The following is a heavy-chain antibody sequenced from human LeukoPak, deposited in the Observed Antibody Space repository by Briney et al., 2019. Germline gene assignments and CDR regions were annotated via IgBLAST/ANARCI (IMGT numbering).Heavy chain of an antibody. J-gene: IGHJ4*02. V-gene: IGHV3-48*03. CDR1: GFTFSTYD. CDR2: ISTTGTTV. CDR3: AGGLTMGHF. Sequence: PGGSLRLSCAASGFTFSTYDMNWVRQAPGKGLEWVSHISTTGTTVYYADAVKGRFTISRDNAKNSLYLQMNSLRAEDTAVYYCAGGLTMGHFGGQGTLVTVSS. D-gene: IGHD4/OR15-4a*01.